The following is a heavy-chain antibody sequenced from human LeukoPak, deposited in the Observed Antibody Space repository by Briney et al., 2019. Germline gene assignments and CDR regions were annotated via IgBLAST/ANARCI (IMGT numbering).Heavy chain of an antibody. Sequence: GGSLRLSCAGPGFMYHDYAIHWVRQAPGKGLEWVSLISGDGGSTFYADSVKGRFTISRDNSKNSLYLQMNSLRSDDTALYYCARESESSGWYDYWGQGTLVTVSS. J-gene: IGHJ4*02. CDR1: GFMYHDYA. CDR3: ARESESSGWYDY. V-gene: IGHV3-43*02. CDR2: ISGDGGST. D-gene: IGHD6-19*01.